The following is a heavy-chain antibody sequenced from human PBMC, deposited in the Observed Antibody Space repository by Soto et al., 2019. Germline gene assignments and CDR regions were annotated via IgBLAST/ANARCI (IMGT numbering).Heavy chain of an antibody. D-gene: IGHD6-25*01. V-gene: IGHV4-4*07. Sequence: PSETLSLTCSVSGGSISSYYWSWIRQPAGKGLEWIGRIYTSGSTNYNPSLKSRVTMSVDTSKNQFSLKRSSVTAADTAVYYCARDHPSIRGGSAYYYYYYGMDVCGQGTTVTVSS. CDR2: IYTSGST. CDR3: ARDHPSIRGGSAYYYYYYGMDV. J-gene: IGHJ6*02. CDR1: GGSISSYY.